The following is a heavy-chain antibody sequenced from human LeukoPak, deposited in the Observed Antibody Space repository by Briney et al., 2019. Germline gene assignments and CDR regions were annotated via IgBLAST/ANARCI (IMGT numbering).Heavy chain of an antibody. Sequence: GASVKVSCKASGYTFTSYAMHWVRQAPGQRLEWMGWINAGNGNTKYSQKFQGRVTITRDTSASTAYMELSSLRSEDTAVYYCARADSGSYSPLGAFDYWGQGTLLTVSS. J-gene: IGHJ4*02. CDR3: ARADSGSYSPLGAFDY. CDR1: GYTFTSYA. D-gene: IGHD1-26*01. CDR2: INAGNGNT. V-gene: IGHV1-3*01.